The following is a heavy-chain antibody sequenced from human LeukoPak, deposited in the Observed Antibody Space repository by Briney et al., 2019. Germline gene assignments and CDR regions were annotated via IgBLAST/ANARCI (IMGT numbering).Heavy chain of an antibody. J-gene: IGHJ4*02. CDR2: ISGSGGST. V-gene: IGHV3-23*01. CDR1: GFTFSSYA. Sequence: GGSLRLSCAASGFTFSSYAMSWVRQAPGKGLEGVSAISGSGGSTYYADSVKGRFTISRDNSKNTLYLQMNSLRAEDTAVYYCALPYRRTYYFDYWGQGTLVTVSS. D-gene: IGHD3-16*01. CDR3: ALPYRRTYYFDY.